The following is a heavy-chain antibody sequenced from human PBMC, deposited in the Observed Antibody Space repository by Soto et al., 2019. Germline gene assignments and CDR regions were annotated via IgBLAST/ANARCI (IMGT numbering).Heavy chain of an antibody. D-gene: IGHD5-12*01. Sequence: SETLSLTCTVSGGSISNGDYYWSLIRQPPGKGLEWIGYIYYSGSTYYNPSLKSRVTISVDTSKNQFSLKLSSVTAADTAVYYCARGNVATPSYWGQGTLVTVSS. CDR3: ARGNVATPSY. CDR2: IYYSGST. V-gene: IGHV4-30-4*01. CDR1: GGSISNGDYY. J-gene: IGHJ4*02.